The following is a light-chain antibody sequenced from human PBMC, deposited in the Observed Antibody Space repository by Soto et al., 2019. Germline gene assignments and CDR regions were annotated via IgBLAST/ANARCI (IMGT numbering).Light chain of an antibody. J-gene: IGLJ3*02. CDR2: EVA. Sequence: QSALTQPRSVSGSPGQSVTISCTGTSGDVGGYNYVSWYQHHPGKAPKLMIYEVAQRPSGVPDRFSGSKSGNTASLTISGLQAEDEAVYYCCSHSSSITWMFGGGTKLTVL. CDR1: SGDVGGYNY. V-gene: IGLV2-11*01. CDR3: CSHSSSITWM.